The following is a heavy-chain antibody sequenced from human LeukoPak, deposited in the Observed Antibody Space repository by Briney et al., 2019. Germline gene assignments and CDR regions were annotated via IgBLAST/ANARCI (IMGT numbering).Heavy chain of an antibody. Sequence: ASVKVSCKASGYTFTGYYMHWVRQAPGQGLEWMGWINPNSGGTNYAQKFQGRVTMTRDTSISTAYMELSRLRSNDTAVYYCASVYYDSSGRPLRGDAFDIWGQGTMVTVSS. D-gene: IGHD3-22*01. CDR1: GYTFTGYY. J-gene: IGHJ3*02. CDR2: INPNSGGT. V-gene: IGHV1-2*02. CDR3: ASVYYDSSGRPLRGDAFDI.